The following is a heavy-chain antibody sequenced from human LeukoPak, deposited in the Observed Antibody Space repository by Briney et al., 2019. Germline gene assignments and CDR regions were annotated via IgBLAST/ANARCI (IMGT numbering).Heavy chain of an antibody. CDR1: GYTFTSYA. CDR2: INAGNGNT. J-gene: IGHJ4*02. Sequence: ASVKVSCKASGYTFTSYAMHWVRQAPGQRLEWMGWINAGNGNTKYSQKLQGRVTMTTDTSTSTAYMELRSLRSDDTAVYYCATYSYSSGATPFDYWGQGTLVTVSS. D-gene: IGHD6-19*01. CDR3: ATYSYSSGATPFDY. V-gene: IGHV1-3*01.